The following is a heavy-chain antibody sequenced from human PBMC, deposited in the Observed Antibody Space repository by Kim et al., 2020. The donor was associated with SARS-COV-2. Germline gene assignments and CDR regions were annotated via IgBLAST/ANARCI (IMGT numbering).Heavy chain of an antibody. V-gene: IGHV4-59*08. Sequence: SETLSLTCTVSGGSISSYYWSWIRQPPGKGLEWIGYIYYSGSTNYNPSLKSRVTISVDTSKNQFSLKLSSVTAADTAVYYCARVTTSTVTTRGYYYYYYYMDVWGKGTTVTVSS. CDR3: ARVTTSTVTTRGYYYYYYYMDV. J-gene: IGHJ6*03. CDR2: IYYSGST. D-gene: IGHD4-17*01. CDR1: GGSISSYY.